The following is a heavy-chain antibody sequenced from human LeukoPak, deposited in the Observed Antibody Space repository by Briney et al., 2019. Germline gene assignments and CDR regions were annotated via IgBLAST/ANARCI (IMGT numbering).Heavy chain of an antibody. J-gene: IGHJ4*02. CDR2: INHSGST. V-gene: IGHV4-34*01. D-gene: IGHD2-15*01. Sequence: SETLSLTCAVYGGSFSGCYWSWIRQPPGKGLEWIGEINHSGSTNYNPSLKSRVTISVDTSKNQFSLKLSSVTAADTAVYYCARTGYCSGGSCYLYYFDYWGQGTLVTVSS. CDR3: ARTGYCSGGSCYLYYFDY. CDR1: GGSFSGCY.